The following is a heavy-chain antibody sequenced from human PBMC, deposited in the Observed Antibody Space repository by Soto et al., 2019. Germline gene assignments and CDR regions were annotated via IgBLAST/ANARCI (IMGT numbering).Heavy chain of an antibody. CDR2: MNPNSGNT. J-gene: IGHJ4*02. CDR1: GYTFTSYD. CDR3: ARGGYYYDGSAYYRPFDY. V-gene: IGHV1-8*01. Sequence: SVKVSCKASGYTFTSYDINWVRQATGQGLEWMGWMNPNSGNTGYAQKFQGRVTMTRSTSISTAYMELSSLRSEDTAVYYCARGGYYYDGSAYYRPFDYWGQGTLVTVSS. D-gene: IGHD3-22*01.